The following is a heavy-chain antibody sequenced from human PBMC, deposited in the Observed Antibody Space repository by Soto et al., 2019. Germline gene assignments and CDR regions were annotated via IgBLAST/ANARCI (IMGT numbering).Heavy chain of an antibody. CDR1: GGTFNTYA. Sequence: GASVKVSCKASGGTFNTYAIEWVRQAPGQGLEWMGGIIPIFGTSNYAQKFQGRVTIIADESTGTAYMELSSLTSDDTAVYYCARTLNFHVGKRGRWFDPWGQGTLVTVSS. V-gene: IGHV1-69*13. CDR3: ARTLNFHVGKRGRWFDP. J-gene: IGHJ5*02. D-gene: IGHD1-1*01. CDR2: IIPIFGTS.